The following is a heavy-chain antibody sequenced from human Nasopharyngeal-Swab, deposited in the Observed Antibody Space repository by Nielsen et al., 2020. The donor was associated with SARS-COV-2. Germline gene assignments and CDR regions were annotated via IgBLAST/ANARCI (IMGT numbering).Heavy chain of an antibody. D-gene: IGHD3-9*01. J-gene: IGHJ4*02. CDR3: ARVRTKTKYYDILTGLGGYFDY. Sequence: WVRQAPGQGLEWMGRINPNSGGTNYAQKFQGRVTMTRDTSISTAYMELSRLRSDDTAVYYCARVRTKTKYYDILTGLGGYFDYWGQGTLDTVSS. CDR2: INPNSGGT. V-gene: IGHV1-2*06.